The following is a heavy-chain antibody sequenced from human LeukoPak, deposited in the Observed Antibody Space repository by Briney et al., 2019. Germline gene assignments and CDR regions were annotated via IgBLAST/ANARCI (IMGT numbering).Heavy chain of an antibody. CDR1: GFTFSSYG. CDR2: IWYDESNK. J-gene: IGHJ4*02. Sequence: GGSLRLSCAASGFTFSSYGMHWVRQAPGKGLEWVAVIWYDESNKYYADFVKGRFTISRDNSKSTRYLQMNSLRAENTAVYYCARAMWLPDYGGQGTLVTVSS. V-gene: IGHV3-33*01. CDR3: ARAMWLPDY. D-gene: IGHD5-12*01.